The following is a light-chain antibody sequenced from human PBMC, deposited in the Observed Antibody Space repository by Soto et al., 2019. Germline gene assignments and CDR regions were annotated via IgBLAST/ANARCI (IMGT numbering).Light chain of an antibody. Sequence: DIVMTQSPLSLPVSPGEPASISCRSSQSLLHSNGYNYLDWYLQKPGQSPQLLISLGSNRASGVPDRFSGSGSGTDFTLKISRVEANDVGVYYCMQTLQSPTFGPGTKVEIK. CDR2: LGS. J-gene: IGKJ3*01. CDR3: MQTLQSPT. V-gene: IGKV2-28*01. CDR1: QSLLHSNGYNY.